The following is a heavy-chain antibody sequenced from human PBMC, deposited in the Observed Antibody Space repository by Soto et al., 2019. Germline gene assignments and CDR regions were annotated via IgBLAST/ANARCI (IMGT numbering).Heavy chain of an antibody. CDR3: ATRSGYYSYYFDY. Sequence: GGSLRLSCASSGFTFSSYAMILVRQAPGKGLEWVSAISGSGGSTYYADSVKGRFTISRDNSKNTLYLQMNSLRAEDTAVYYCATRSGYYSYYFDYWGQGTLVTVSS. CDR2: ISGSGGST. CDR1: GFTFSSYA. J-gene: IGHJ4*02. V-gene: IGHV3-23*01. D-gene: IGHD3-22*01.